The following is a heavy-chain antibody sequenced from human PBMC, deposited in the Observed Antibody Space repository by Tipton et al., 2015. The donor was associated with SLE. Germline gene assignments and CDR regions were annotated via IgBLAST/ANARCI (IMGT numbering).Heavy chain of an antibody. CDR1: DFTFSTYW. CDR3: ARDADLYNSGWHDAYDI. D-gene: IGHD6-19*01. CDR2: IKRDGSEK. V-gene: IGHV3-7*01. J-gene: IGHJ3*02. Sequence: SLRLSCVGSDFTFSTYWMTWVRQAPGKGLEWVANIKRDGSEKHYADSVQGRFTISRDNAKNSLYLQMSSLRAEDTAVYYCARDADLYNSGWHDAYDIWGQGTMVTVSS.